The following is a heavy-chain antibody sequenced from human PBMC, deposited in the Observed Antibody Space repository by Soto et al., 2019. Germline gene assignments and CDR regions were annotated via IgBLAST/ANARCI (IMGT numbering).Heavy chain of an antibody. D-gene: IGHD1-26*01. J-gene: IGHJ6*02. CDR3: ARAPWEPLYYYGMDV. V-gene: IGHV4-4*02. CDR2: IYHRGSN. Sequence: SESLSLTCAVSGLSISSSNWWSWVRQPPGKGLEWIGVIYHRGSNNYNPSLERRVTISVDKSKKQFSLKLSSVTDADTAVYYCARAPWEPLYYYGMDVWGQGTTVTVSS. CDR1: GLSISSSNW.